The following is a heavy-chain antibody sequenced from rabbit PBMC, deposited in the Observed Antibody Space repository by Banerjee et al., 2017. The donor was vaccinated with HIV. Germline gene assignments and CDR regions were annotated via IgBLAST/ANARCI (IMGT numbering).Heavy chain of an antibody. J-gene: IGHJ4*01. D-gene: IGHD4-1*01. CDR3: ARDLAGVIGWNFNL. Sequence: QEQLEESGGGLVKPEGSLTLTCKASGFDLSSSYYMCWVRQAPGKGLEWIGCIYGGSSGNTFYASWAKGRFTISKTSSTTVTLQMTSLTAADTATYFCARDLAGVIGWNFNLWGPGTLVTVS. CDR2: IYGGSSGNT. CDR1: GFDLSSSYY. V-gene: IGHV1S45*01.